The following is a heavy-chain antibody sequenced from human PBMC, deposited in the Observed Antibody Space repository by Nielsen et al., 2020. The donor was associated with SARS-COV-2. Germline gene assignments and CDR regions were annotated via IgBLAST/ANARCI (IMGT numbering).Heavy chain of an antibody. CDR1: GFTFSSYS. D-gene: IGHD6-25*01. CDR3: ARWLEGIAADY. J-gene: IGHJ4*02. CDR2: ISSSSSTI. Sequence: ESLKISCSASGFTFSSYSMNWVRQAPGKGLEWVSYISSSSSTIYYADSVKGRFTISRDNAKNSLYLQMNSLRAEDKAVYYCARWLEGIAADYWGQGTLVTVSS. V-gene: IGHV3-48*04.